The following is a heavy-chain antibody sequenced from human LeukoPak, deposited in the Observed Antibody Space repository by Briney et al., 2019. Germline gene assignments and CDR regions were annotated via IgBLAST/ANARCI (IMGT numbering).Heavy chain of an antibody. CDR2: IRGKAYGGAT. CDR1: GFTFGAHS. J-gene: IGHJ4*02. V-gene: IGHV3-49*04. CDR3: ICLTDPFDY. Sequence: PVGSLRLSCTGSGFTFGAHSMAWVRQAPGKGPEWVGFIRGKAYGGATGYTASVKGRFTISRDDSKSIVYLQMNSLRTEDTAVYYCICLTDPFDYWGQGSLVTVSS.